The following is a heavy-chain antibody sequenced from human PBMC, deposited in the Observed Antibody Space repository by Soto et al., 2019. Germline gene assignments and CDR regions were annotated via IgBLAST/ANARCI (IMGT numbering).Heavy chain of an antibody. CDR3: AKGLRSGSGSYYNRYFDY. V-gene: IGHV3-23*01. CDR1: GFTFSNYA. J-gene: IGHJ4*02. CDR2: ISGSGGST. Sequence: CGSLRLCCAASGFTFSNYAMSRVRQAPGKGLEWVSPISGSGGSTYYADSVKGRFTISRDNSRNTLYLQMNSLRAEDTAVYYCAKGLRSGSGSYYNRYFDYWGQGTLVTVSS. D-gene: IGHD3-10*01.